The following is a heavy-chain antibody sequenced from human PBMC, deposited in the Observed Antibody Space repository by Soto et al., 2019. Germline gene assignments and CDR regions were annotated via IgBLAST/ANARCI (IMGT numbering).Heavy chain of an antibody. CDR1: GFTFSSYA. Sequence: GGSLRLSCAASGFTFSSYAMSWVRQAPGKGLQWVSVISGSGGTTYYADSVKGRFTISRDNSKNTLYLQMNSLRAEDTAVYYCAKDISSVWTKIWFDPWGQGTLVTVSS. CDR2: ISGSGGTT. D-gene: IGHD3-22*01. V-gene: IGHV3-23*01. J-gene: IGHJ5*02. CDR3: AKDISSVWTKIWFDP.